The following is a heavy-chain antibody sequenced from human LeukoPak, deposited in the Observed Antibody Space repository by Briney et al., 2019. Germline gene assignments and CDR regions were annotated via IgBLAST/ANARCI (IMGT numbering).Heavy chain of an antibody. J-gene: IGHJ4*02. CDR3: ASSRKGNFDY. Sequence: NSSETLSLTCTVSGGSISSYYWSWIRQPPGKGLEWIGYIYYSGSTNYNPSLKSRVTISVDTSKNQFSLKLSSVTAADTAVYYCASSRKGNFDYWGQGTLVTVSS. V-gene: IGHV4-59*08. CDR1: GGSISSYY. CDR2: IYYSGST.